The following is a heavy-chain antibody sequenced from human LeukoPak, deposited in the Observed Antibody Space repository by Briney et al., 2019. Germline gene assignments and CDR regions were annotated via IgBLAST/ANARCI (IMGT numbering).Heavy chain of an antibody. CDR3: AYGSYWRVDY. V-gene: IGHV3-30*03. J-gene: IGHJ4*02. CDR1: GGSISSSS. CDR2: ISYDGSNK. D-gene: IGHD1-26*01. Sequence: QSSETLSLTCTVSGGSISSSSYYWGWIRQPPGKGLEWVAVISYDGSNKYYADSVKGRFTISRDNSKNTLYLQMNSLRAEDTAVYYCAYGSYWRVDYWGQGTLVTVSS.